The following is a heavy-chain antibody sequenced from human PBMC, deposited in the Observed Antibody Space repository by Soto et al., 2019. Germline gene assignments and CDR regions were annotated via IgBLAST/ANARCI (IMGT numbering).Heavy chain of an antibody. CDR1: GFTFSSYA. D-gene: IGHD3-9*01. V-gene: IGHV3-23*01. J-gene: IGHJ4*02. Sequence: GGSLRLSCAASGFTFSSYAMSWVRQAPGKGLEWVSAISGSGGSTYYADSVKGRFTISRDNSKNTLYLQMNSLRAEDTAVYYCAKDTQAYYDILTGYYIQYFDYWGQGTLVTVSS. CDR3: AKDTQAYYDILTGYYIQYFDY. CDR2: ISGSGGST.